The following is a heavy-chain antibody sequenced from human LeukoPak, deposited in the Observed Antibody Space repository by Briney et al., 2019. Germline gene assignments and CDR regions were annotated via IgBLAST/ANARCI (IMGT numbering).Heavy chain of an antibody. J-gene: IGHJ5*02. CDR3: AKYEYYYDSSGYYGWFDP. V-gene: IGHV3-30*18. CDR1: GFTFSSYG. CDR2: ISYDGSNR. Sequence: GGSLRPSCAASGFTFSSYGMHWVRQAPGKGLEWVAVISYDGSNRYYADSVKGRFTISRDNSKNTLYLQMNSLRAEDTAVYYCAKYEYYYDSSGYYGWFDPWGQGTLVTVSS. D-gene: IGHD3-22*01.